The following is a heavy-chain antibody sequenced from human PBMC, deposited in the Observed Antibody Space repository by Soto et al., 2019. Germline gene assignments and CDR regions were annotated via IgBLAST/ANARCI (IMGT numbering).Heavy chain of an antibody. Sequence: QVQLVESGGGVVQPGRSLRLSCAASGFTFSSYGMHWVRQAPGKGLEWVAVIWYDGSNKYYADSVKGRFTISRDNSKNTRYLQMNSLRAEDTAVYYCARDGTVTTSFDYWGQGTLVTVSS. J-gene: IGHJ4*02. D-gene: IGHD4-17*01. V-gene: IGHV3-33*01. CDR1: GFTFSSYG. CDR2: IWYDGSNK. CDR3: ARDGTVTTSFDY.